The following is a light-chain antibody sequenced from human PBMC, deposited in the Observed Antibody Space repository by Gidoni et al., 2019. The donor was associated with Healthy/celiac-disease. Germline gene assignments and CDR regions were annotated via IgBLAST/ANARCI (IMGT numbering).Light chain of an antibody. V-gene: IGKV3-20*01. CDR3: QQYGSSPPFT. J-gene: IGKJ3*01. Sequence: EIVLTQSPGTLSLSPGERATLSCRASQSVTSSYLAWYQQKPGQAPRLLIYGASSRATGIPDRFSGNGSETDFTLTISRLEPEDFAVYYCQQYGSSPPFTFGPGTKVDVK. CDR2: GAS. CDR1: QSVTSSY.